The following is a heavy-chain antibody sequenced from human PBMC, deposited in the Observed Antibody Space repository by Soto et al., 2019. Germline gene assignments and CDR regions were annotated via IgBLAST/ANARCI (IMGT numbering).Heavy chain of an antibody. CDR2: INQDGSEK. J-gene: IGHJ4*02. CDR3: ARAEDYDHWGGPPKYFDN. D-gene: IGHD3-3*01. V-gene: IGHV3-7*03. Sequence: GGSLRLSCATSGFTFRSYWMSWVRQAPWKGLEWVANINQDGSEKQYVDYVKGRFTVSRDSAKKSIDLQLNSLRPEDTAVYYCARAEDYDHWGGPPKYFDNWGQGTQVTVSS. CDR1: GFTFRSYW.